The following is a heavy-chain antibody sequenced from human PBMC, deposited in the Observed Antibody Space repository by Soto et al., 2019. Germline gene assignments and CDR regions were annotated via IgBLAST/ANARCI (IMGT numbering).Heavy chain of an antibody. CDR3: AQSSSWYSSGFDY. CDR1: GFTVSSNY. D-gene: IGHD6-13*01. Sequence: GGSLRLSCAASGFTVSSNYMSWVRQAPGKGLEWVSVIYSGGSTYYADSVKGRFTISRDNSKNTLYLQMNSLRAEDTAVYYCAQSSSWYSSGFDYWGQGTLVTVS. V-gene: IGHV3-53*01. J-gene: IGHJ4*02. CDR2: IYSGGST.